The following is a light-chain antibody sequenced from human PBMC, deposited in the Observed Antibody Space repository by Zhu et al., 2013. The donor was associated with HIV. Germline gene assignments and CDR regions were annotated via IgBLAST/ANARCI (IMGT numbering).Light chain of an antibody. CDR3: QQANSFPLT. CDR2: GAY. Sequence: EIVLTQSPGTLSLSPGDSVTLSCRASQTLTSTYFAWYQHKPGQAPRVLIYGAYNRATGIPDRFSGSGSGTDFTLTISRLEPEDFATYYCQQANSFPLTFGGGTKVDI. CDR1: QTLTSTY. J-gene: IGKJ4*01. V-gene: IGKV3-20*01.